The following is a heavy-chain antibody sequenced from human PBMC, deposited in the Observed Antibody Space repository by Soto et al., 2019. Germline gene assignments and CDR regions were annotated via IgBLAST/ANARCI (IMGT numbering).Heavy chain of an antibody. D-gene: IGHD2-2*02. Sequence: SETLSLTCTVSGGSITTGGSYWSWIRQHPGKGLEWIGNIYHSGNTYYNPSLKGRLTISVDTSKNHFSLMVDSVTAADTAVYYCARARFQVLYGKPYFDSWGQGTLVTVSS. CDR3: ARARFQVLYGKPYFDS. V-gene: IGHV4-31*03. CDR1: GGSITTGGSY. CDR2: IYHSGNT. J-gene: IGHJ4*02.